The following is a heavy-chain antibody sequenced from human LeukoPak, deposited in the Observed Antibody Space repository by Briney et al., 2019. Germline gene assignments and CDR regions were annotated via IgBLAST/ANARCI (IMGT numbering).Heavy chain of an antibody. CDR3: ARDRLTTVTTFHFDY. J-gene: IGHJ4*02. D-gene: IGHD4-17*01. CDR1: GFTFSTYA. CDR2: IWYDRTNK. Sequence: GGSLRLSCAASGFTFSTYAKHWVRQAPGKGLEWVAVIWYDRTNKYYADSVKGRFTIPRDNSKNTLYLQMSSLRAEDTAVYYCARDRLTTVTTFHFDYWGQGTLVTVSS. V-gene: IGHV3-33*01.